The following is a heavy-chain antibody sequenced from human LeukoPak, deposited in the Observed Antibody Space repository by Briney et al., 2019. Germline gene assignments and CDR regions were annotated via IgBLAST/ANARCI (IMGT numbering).Heavy chain of an antibody. Sequence: GESLKISCKGSGSRFTNYGISWVRRAPGQGLEWMGWIIAYSGNTNYAQNLQGRVTMTTDRSTSTAYMELRSLRSDDTAVYYWARAPDDYDFWSGPFDYWGRGTLVTVSS. CDR2: IIAYSGNT. CDR1: GSRFTNYG. J-gene: IGHJ4*02. V-gene: IGHV1-18*01. D-gene: IGHD3-3*01. CDR3: ARAPDDYDFWSGPFDY.